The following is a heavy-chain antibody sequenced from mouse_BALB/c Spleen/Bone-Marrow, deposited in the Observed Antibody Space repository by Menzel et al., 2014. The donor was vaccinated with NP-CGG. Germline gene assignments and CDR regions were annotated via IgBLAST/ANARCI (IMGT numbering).Heavy chain of an antibody. J-gene: IGHJ4*01. CDR3: ARGSYYEGAMDY. CDR1: GFSLTSYG. CDR2: IWAGGSA. Sequence: QVQLKGSGPGLVAPSQSLSITCTVSGFSLTSYGVHWVRQPPGKVLEWLGVIWAGGSANYNSALMSRLSISKDNSKSQVFLKMNSLQTDDTAMYYCARGSYYEGAMDYWGQGTSVTVSS. D-gene: IGHD1-1*01. V-gene: IGHV2-9*02.